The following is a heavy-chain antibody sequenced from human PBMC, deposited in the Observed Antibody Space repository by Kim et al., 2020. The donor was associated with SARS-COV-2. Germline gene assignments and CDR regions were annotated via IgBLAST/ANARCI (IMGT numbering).Heavy chain of an antibody. D-gene: IGHD3-3*01. J-gene: IGHJ6*03. CDR1: GYTFTSYD. V-gene: IGHV1-8*01. CDR3: ARGTRLRFLEWLKSNYYYYYMDV. Sequence: ASVKVSCKASGYTFTSYDINWVRQATGQGLEWMGWMNPNSGNTGYAQKFQGRVTMTRNTSISTAYMELSSLRSEDTAVYYCARGTRLRFLEWLKSNYYYYYMDVWGKGTTVTVSS. CDR2: MNPNSGNT.